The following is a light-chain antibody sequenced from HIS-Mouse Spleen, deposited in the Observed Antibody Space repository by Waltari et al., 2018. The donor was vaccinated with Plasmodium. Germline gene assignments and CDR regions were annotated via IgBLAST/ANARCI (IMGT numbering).Light chain of an antibody. CDR2: KDS. V-gene: IGLV3-27*01. CDR1: VLAKKY. J-gene: IGLJ3*02. Sequence: SYELTQPSSVSVSPGQTDRNTCSGDVLAKKYARWFQQKPGQAPVLVIYKDSERPSGIPELFSGASSGTTVTLTISGAQVEDEADYYCYSAADNNRVFGGGTKLTVL. CDR3: YSAADNNRV.